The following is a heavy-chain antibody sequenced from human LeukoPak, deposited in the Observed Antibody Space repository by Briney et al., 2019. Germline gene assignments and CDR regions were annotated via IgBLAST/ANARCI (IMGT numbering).Heavy chain of an antibody. J-gene: IGHJ4*02. V-gene: IGHV3-21*04. Sequence: GGSLKLSCAASGFTFSSYSMNWVRQAPGKGLEWVSSISSSSSYIYYADSVKGRFTISRDNAKNSLYLQMNSLRAEDTAVYYCARGVRGVSSDYWGQGTLVTVSS. CDR1: GFTFSSYS. CDR3: ARGVRGVSSDY. D-gene: IGHD3-10*01. CDR2: ISSSSSYI.